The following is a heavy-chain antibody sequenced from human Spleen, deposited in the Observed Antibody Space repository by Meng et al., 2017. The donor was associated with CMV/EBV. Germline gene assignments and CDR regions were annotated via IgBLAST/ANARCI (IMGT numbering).Heavy chain of an antibody. CDR3: AKESWTDILTGYSYNDN. D-gene: IGHD3-9*01. CDR2: ISYDGSNK. CDR1: FTLSSYS. V-gene: IGHV3-30-3*02. Sequence: FTLSSYSMHWVRQAPGKGLDWVALISYDGSNKYYADSVKGRFTISRDNSKNTLYLQMNSLRVDDTAIYYCAKESWTDILTGYSYNDNWGQGTLVTVSS. J-gene: IGHJ4*02.